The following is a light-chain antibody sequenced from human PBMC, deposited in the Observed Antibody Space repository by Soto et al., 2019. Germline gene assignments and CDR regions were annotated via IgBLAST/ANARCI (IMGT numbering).Light chain of an antibody. CDR1: QSVLYSSRDKNY. Sequence: DIVMTQSPDSLAVSLGERATINCKSSQSVLYSSRDKNYLAWYQQKPGQPPKLLIYWASTRESGVPDRFSGSGSGTDFTLTISSLQAEDVAVYSCHQYYSTPWTFGQGTKVEIK. J-gene: IGKJ1*01. CDR3: HQYYSTPWT. CDR2: WAS. V-gene: IGKV4-1*01.